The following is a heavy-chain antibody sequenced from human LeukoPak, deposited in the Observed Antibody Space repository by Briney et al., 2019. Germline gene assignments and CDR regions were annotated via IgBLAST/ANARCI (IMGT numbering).Heavy chain of an antibody. CDR3: AQAHEYDSAYYFDY. Sequence: PGGSLRLSCAASGFTFSSYGMHWVRQAPGKGLEWVAFIRYDGSNKYYADSVKGRFTISRDNSKHTLHLQMNSLRAEETAVYYCAQAHEYDSAYYFDYCGQGTLVTVSS. CDR2: IRYDGSNK. CDR1: GFTFSSYG. D-gene: IGHD3-22*01. V-gene: IGHV3-30*02. J-gene: IGHJ4*02.